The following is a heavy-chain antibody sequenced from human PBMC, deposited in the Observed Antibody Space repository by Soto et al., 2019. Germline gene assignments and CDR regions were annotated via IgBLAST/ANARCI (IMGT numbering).Heavy chain of an antibody. V-gene: IGHV4-31*03. CDR3: ARSSRSYFEY. CDR1: GGSISNGGYY. Sequence: QVQLQESGPGLVKPSQTLSLTCTVSGGSISNGGYYWSWIRQHPGKGLEWIGYIYNSGSTYYNPSLKSRITISANTSKNQFSLKVSSVTAVDTAVYYCARSSRSYFEYWGQGTLVTVSS. J-gene: IGHJ4*02. CDR2: IYNSGST.